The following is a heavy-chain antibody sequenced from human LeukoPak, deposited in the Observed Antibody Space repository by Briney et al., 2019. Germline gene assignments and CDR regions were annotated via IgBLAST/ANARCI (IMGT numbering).Heavy chain of an antibody. CDR2: ISYDGSNK. Sequence: GGSLRLSCAASGFTFSSYGMHWVRQAPGKGLEWVAVISYDGSNKYYADSVKGRFTISRDNSKNTLYLQMNSLRAEDTAVYYCAKEILGYCSSTSCYDPWGQGTLVTVSS. CDR3: AKEILGYCSSTSCYDP. V-gene: IGHV3-30*18. J-gene: IGHJ5*02. D-gene: IGHD2-2*01. CDR1: GFTFSSYG.